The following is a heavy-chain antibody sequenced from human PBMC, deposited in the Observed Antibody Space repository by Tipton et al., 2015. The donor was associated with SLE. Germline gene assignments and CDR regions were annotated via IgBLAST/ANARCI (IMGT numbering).Heavy chain of an antibody. CDR1: GFTFTSYG. V-gene: IGHV3-33*01. D-gene: IGHD2-8*01. Sequence: SLRLSCEASGFTFTSYGMHWVRQAPGKGLEWVAVIWFDGSNKYYADSVKGRFTISRDNSKNTLYLQMNSLRAEGTAIYYCARDRTNGVWYFDYWGQGSLVTVSS. CDR2: IWFDGSNK. J-gene: IGHJ4*02. CDR3: ARDRTNGVWYFDY.